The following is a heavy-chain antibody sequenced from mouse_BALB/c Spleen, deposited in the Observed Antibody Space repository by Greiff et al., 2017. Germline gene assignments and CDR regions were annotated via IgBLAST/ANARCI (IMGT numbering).Heavy chain of an antibody. CDR3: ARLTGTTTLFAY. CDR1: GFNIKDTY. V-gene: IGHV14-3*02. D-gene: IGHD4-1*01. Sequence: VQLQQSGAELVKPGASVKLSCTASGFNIKDTYMHWVKQRPEQGLEWIGRIDPANGNTKYDPKFQGKATITADTSSNTAYLQLSSLTSEDTAVYYCARLTGTTTLFAYWGQGTLVTVSA. CDR2: IDPANGNT. J-gene: IGHJ3*01.